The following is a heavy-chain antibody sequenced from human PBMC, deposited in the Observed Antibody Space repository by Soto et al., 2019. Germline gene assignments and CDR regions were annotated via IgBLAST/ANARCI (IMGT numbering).Heavy chain of an antibody. CDR1: GFTFSSYG. CDR2: IWYDGSNK. V-gene: IGHV3-33*01. D-gene: IGHD1-26*01. Sequence: QVQLVESGGGVAQPGRSLRLSCAASGFTFSSYGMHWVRQAPGKGLDWVALIWYDGSNKYYADSVKGRFTISRDNSKNTLDLQMNSLRAEDTAVYYCARDSVYSVSYLDNWGQGTLVTVSS. CDR3: ARDSVYSVSYLDN. J-gene: IGHJ4*02.